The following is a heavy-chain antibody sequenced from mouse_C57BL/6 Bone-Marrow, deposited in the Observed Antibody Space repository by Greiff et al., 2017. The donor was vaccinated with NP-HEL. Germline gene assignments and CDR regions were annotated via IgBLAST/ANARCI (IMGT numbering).Heavy chain of an antibody. CDR2: IYPGSGST. D-gene: IGHD1-1*01. Sequence: QVQLQQPGAELVKPGASVKMSCKASGYTFTSYWITWVKQRPGQGLEWIGDIYPGSGSTNYNEKFKSKATLTVDTSSSTAYMQLSSLTSEDSAVYYCARRYSRSWGYAMDYWGQGTSVTVSS. CDR1: GYTFTSYW. CDR3: ARRYSRSWGYAMDY. V-gene: IGHV1-55*01. J-gene: IGHJ4*01.